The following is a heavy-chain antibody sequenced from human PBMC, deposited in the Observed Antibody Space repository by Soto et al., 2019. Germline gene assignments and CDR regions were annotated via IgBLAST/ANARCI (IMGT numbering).Heavy chain of an antibody. D-gene: IGHD3-10*01. Sequence: EMQLVESGGALVKPGGSLRLSCAASGFGFSYAWMNWVRQAPGKGLEWVGRIKSKTDGETTNYAGAVKGRFAISRDDSKNTLYLQMNSLRTEDTAVYHCLTLGDGYWGQGTLVTVSS. CDR1: GFGFSYAW. CDR2: IKSKTDGETT. V-gene: IGHV3-15*07. CDR3: LTLGDGY. J-gene: IGHJ4*02.